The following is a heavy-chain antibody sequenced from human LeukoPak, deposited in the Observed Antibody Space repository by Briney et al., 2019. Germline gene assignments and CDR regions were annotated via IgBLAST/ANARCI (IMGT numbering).Heavy chain of an antibody. J-gene: IGHJ4*02. V-gene: IGHV3-7*05. D-gene: IGHD3-10*01. CDR3: ARWSYVSGTWFLDY. CDR2: INEDGTTI. CDR1: GFTFSGYW. Sequence: PGGSLRLSCEASGFTFSGYWMSWVRQAPGRGLVWVADINEDGTTIYYVNSVKGRFTISRDNAKNSLSLQLNTLRAGDTAVYYCARWSYVSGTWFLDYWGQGTLVTVSS.